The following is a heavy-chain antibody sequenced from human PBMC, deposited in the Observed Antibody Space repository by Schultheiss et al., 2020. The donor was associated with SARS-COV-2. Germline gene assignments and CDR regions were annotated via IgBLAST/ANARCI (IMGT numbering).Heavy chain of an antibody. CDR1: GFTFSSYS. Sequence: GESLKISCAASGFTFSSYSMIWVRQAPGKGLEWVSSISSTSNYIYYADSVKGRVTISSDNAKNSPYLQMNSLRAEDTAVYYCARQYSGSLDPWGQGTLVTVSS. CDR3: ARQYSGSLDP. CDR2: ISSTSNYI. J-gene: IGHJ5*02. V-gene: IGHV3-21*01. D-gene: IGHD1-26*01.